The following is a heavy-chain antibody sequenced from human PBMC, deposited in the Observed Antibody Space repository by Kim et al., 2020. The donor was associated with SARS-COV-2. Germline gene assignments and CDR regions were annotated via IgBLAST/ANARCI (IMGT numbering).Heavy chain of an antibody. J-gene: IGHJ4*02. V-gene: IGHV3-11*03. CDR3: ARIPDDYVWGSYREPYYFDY. Sequence: RFTISRDNAKNSLYLQMNSLRAEDTAVYYCARIPDDYVWGSYREPYYFDYWGQGTLVTVSS. D-gene: IGHD3-16*02.